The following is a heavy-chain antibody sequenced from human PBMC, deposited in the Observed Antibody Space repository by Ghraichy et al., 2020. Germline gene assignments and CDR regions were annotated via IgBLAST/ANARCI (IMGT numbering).Heavy chain of an antibody. V-gene: IGHV4-59*08. Sequence: SETRSLTCTVSGGSISSYYWSWIRQPPGKGLEWIGYIYYSGSTNYNPSLKSRVTISVDTSKNQFSLKLSSVTAADTAVYYCARHYLSSDFWSGYSAQYYFDYWGQGTLVTVSS. CDR1: GGSISSYY. J-gene: IGHJ4*02. CDR3: ARHYLSSDFWSGYSAQYYFDY. D-gene: IGHD3-3*01. CDR2: IYYSGST.